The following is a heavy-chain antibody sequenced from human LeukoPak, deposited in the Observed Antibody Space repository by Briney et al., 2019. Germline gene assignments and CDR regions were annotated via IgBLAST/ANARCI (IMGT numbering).Heavy chain of an antibody. D-gene: IGHD3-16*01. CDR3: VGGNSFDY. V-gene: IGHV3-7*01. CDR1: GFTFSSYW. Sequence: GGSLRLSCAASGFTFSSYWMSWVRQAPGKGLEWVANIKEDGSEKYYVDSVKGRFTISRDSAKNSLSLQMNSLRAEDTALYYCVGGNSFDYWGQGTLVAVSS. J-gene: IGHJ4*02. CDR2: IKEDGSEK.